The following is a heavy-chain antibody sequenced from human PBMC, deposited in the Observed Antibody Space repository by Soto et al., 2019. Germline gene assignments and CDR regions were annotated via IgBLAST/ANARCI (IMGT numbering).Heavy chain of an antibody. Sequence: SETLSLTCTVSGGSISSYYLSWIRQPPGKGLEWIGYIYYSGSTNYNPSLKSRVTISVDSSKNQFSLKLSSVTAADTAVYYCARVGRSSGWYPFDYWGQGTQVTVSS. CDR3: ARVGRSSGWYPFDY. J-gene: IGHJ4*02. CDR1: GGSISSYY. D-gene: IGHD6-19*01. CDR2: IYYSGST. V-gene: IGHV4-59*01.